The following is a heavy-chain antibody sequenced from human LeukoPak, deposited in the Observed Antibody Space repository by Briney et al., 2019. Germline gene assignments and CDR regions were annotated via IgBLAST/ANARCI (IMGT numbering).Heavy chain of an antibody. J-gene: IGHJ4*02. V-gene: IGHV3-53*01. CDR1: GFTVSSNY. CDR3: ARKRGYSYGFDY. D-gene: IGHD5-18*01. Sequence: PWGSLRLSCAASGFTVSSNYMSWVRQAPGTGLEWVSVIYSGGSTYYADSVKGRFTISRDNSKNTLYLQMNSLRAEDTAVYYCARKRGYSYGFDYWGQGTLVTVSS. CDR2: IYSGGST.